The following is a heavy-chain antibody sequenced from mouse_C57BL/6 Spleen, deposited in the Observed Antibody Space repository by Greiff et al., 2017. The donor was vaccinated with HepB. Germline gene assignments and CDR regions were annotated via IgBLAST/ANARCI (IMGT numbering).Heavy chain of an antibody. CDR3: ASSPYYYGSSLFAY. V-gene: IGHV5-17*01. J-gene: IGHJ3*01. Sequence: EVKVVESGGGLVKPGGSLKLSCAASGFTFSDYGMHWVRQAPEKGLEWVAYISSGSSTIYYADTVKGRFTISRDNAKNTLFLQMTSLRSEDTAMYYCASSPYYYGSSLFAYWGQGTLVTVSA. CDR1: GFTFSDYG. D-gene: IGHD1-1*01. CDR2: ISSGSSTI.